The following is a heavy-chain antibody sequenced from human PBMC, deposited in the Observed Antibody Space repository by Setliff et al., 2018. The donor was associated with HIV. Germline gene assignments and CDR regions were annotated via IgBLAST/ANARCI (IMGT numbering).Heavy chain of an antibody. CDR3: ATPGKVPAAIFAFDI. J-gene: IGHJ3*02. CDR1: GGTFSSYA. Sequence: GASVKVSCKASGGTFSSYAISWVRQAPGQGLEWMGRIIPIFGTANYAQKFQGRVTITADKSTSTAYMELSSLRSEDTAVYYCATPGKVPAAIFAFDIWGQGTMVTVSS. CDR2: IIPIFGTA. V-gene: IGHV1-69*06. D-gene: IGHD2-2*02.